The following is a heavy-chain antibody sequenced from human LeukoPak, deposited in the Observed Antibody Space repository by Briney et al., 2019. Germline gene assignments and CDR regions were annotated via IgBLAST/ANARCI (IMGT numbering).Heavy chain of an antibody. CDR2: ISSSSSSI. CDR3: ARDEDAF. V-gene: IGHV3-48*02. Sequence: MNWVRQAXXKGLEWVSYISSSSSSIYYADSVKGRFTISRDDAKNSLYLQMNSLRDEDTAVYYCARDEDAFGGQGTLVTVSS. J-gene: IGHJ4*02.